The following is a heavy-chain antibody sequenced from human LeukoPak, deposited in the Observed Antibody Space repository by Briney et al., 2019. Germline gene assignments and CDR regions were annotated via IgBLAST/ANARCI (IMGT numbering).Heavy chain of an antibody. CDR2: IYYSGST. CDR1: GGSISSYY. CDR3: VRGRITMVRGVNGWFDP. Sequence: PSETLSLTCTVSGGSISSYYWSWIRQPPGKGLEWIGYIYYSGSTNYNPSLKSRVTISVDTSKNQFSLELSSVTAADTAVYYCVRGRITMVRGVNGWFDPWGQGTLVTVSS. J-gene: IGHJ5*02. D-gene: IGHD3-10*01. V-gene: IGHV4-59*08.